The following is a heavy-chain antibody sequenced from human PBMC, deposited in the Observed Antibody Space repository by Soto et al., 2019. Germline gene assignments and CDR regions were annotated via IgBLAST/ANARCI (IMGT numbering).Heavy chain of an antibody. CDR1: GYTLTELS. CDR2: FDPEDGET. D-gene: IGHD6-6*01. CDR3: ATVSIAARPDYFDY. J-gene: IGHJ4*02. V-gene: IGHV1-24*01. Sequence: ASVKVSCKVSGYTLTELSMHWVRQAPGEGLEWMGGFDPEDGETIYAQKFQGRVTMTEDTSTDTAYMELSSLRSEDTAVYYCATVSIAARPDYFDYWGQGTLVTVS.